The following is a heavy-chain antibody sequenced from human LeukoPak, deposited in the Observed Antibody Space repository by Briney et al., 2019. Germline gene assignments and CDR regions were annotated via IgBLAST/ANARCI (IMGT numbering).Heavy chain of an antibody. D-gene: IGHD3-10*01. CDR3: AKEVGGSGSF. J-gene: IGHJ4*02. CDR1: GFTLGDYW. V-gene: IGHV3-7*01. Sequence: GGSLRLSCAASGFTLGDYWMTWVRQAPGKGLEWVANIKQDGSKKYYVDSVKGRFTISRDNAKNSLYLQMNSLRAEDTAVYYCAKEVGGSGSFWGQGTLVTVSS. CDR2: IKQDGSKK.